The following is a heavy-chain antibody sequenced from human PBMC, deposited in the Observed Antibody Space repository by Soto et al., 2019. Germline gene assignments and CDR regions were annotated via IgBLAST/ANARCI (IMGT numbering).Heavy chain of an antibody. CDR3: ATPPPRVVVTLLPIPT. J-gene: IGHJ1*01. CDR2: IYHRGSP. CDR1: GGSVSSTNW. Sequence: QVQLRQSGPGLVKTSGTLSLTCSVSGGSVSSTNWWTWVRHPPGKRLEWIGEIYHRGSPTYIPSLRGRATISVDKSNNQFSLRLRSVTAADTAVYYCATPPPRVVVTLLPIPTWGKGIQVTVSS. V-gene: IGHV4-4*02. D-gene: IGHD2-21*01.